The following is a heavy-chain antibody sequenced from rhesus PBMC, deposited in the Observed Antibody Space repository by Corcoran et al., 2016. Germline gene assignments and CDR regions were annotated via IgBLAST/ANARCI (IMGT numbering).Heavy chain of an antibody. D-gene: IGHD6-37*01. V-gene: IGHV4-80*01. Sequence: QVQLQESGPGLVKPSETLSLTCAVSGSSISSSWWSWIRQAPGKGLEWIGKINVPMVITYSNPSLNGRVTLSRYTSRNHFSLKMNSGTAADTALYYCVGRNRWWGQGVLVTVSS. CDR1: GSSISSSW. CDR2: INVPMVIT. CDR3: VGRNRW. J-gene: IGHJ4*01.